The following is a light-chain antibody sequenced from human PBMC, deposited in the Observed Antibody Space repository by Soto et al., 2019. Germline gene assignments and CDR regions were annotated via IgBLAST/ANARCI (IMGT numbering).Light chain of an antibody. CDR2: CNV. Sequence: QPVLTQPPSASGTPGQRVTISCSGSRSNIGSNYVYWYRQLPGAAPKLLIYCNVQRPSGVPDRFSGSRSGTSASLVISGLQSEDEADYHCAAWDDRLNGWVFGGGTKLTVL. CDR1: RSNIGSNY. J-gene: IGLJ3*02. V-gene: IGLV1-44*01. CDR3: AAWDDRLNGWV.